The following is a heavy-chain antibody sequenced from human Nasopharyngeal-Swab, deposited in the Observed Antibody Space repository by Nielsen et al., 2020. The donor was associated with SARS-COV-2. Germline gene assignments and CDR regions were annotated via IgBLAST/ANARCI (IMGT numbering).Heavy chain of an antibody. D-gene: IGHD3-16*01. Sequence: QPPGKGLGWFGCIDYSGGTYYNPSLKRRVTISVDTSKNQFSLKLSSVTAADTAVYYCARRVARAPRHEGDYYYGMDVWGQGTTVTVSS. V-gene: IGHV4-39*01. J-gene: IGHJ6*02. CDR2: IDYSGGT. CDR3: ARRVARAPRHEGDYYYGMDV.